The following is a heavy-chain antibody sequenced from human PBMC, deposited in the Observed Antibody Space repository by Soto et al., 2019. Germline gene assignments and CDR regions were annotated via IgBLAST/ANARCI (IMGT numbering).Heavy chain of an antibody. CDR1: GFTFITYW. CDR3: ARLPHPGIAVAGTVD. Sequence: PGGSLRLSCAASGFTFITYWMSWVRQAPGKGLEWVAKIKQDGSEQFYVDSVKGRFTISRDNAKNSLSLQMNSLRAEDTAVYFFARLPHPGIAVAGTVDWGQGTRVTV. J-gene: IGHJ4*02. D-gene: IGHD6-19*01. V-gene: IGHV3-7*05. CDR2: IKQDGSEQ.